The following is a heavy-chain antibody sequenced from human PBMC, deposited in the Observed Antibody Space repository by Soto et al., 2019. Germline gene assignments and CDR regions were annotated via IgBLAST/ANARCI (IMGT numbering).Heavy chain of an antibody. Sequence: GGSLRLSCAASGFTFSSYSMNWVRQAPGKGLEWVSSISSSSSYIYYADSVKGRFTISRDNAKNSLYLQMNSLRAEDTAVYYCARVDSGSYNFDYWGQGTLVTVSS. V-gene: IGHV3-21*01. CDR2: ISSSSSYI. D-gene: IGHD1-26*01. J-gene: IGHJ4*02. CDR1: GFTFSSYS. CDR3: ARVDSGSYNFDY.